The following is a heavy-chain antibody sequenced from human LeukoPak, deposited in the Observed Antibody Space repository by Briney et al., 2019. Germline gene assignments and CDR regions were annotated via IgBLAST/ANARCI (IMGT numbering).Heavy chain of an antibody. CDR1: GYTFTGYY. V-gene: IGHV1-2*06. D-gene: IGHD2-15*01. CDR2: INPNSGGT. CDR3: ARAYCSGGSCYSVENWFDP. Sequence: ASVKVSCKAAGYTFTGYYMFWVRQAPGQGLEWMGRINPNSGGTNYAQKFQGRVTMTGDTSISTAYMELSRLRSDDTAVYYCARAYCSGGSCYSVENWFDPWGQGTLVTVSS. J-gene: IGHJ5*02.